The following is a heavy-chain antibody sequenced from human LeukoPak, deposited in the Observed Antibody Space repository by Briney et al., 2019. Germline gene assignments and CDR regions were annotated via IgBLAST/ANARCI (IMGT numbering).Heavy chain of an antibody. V-gene: IGHV1-69*05. CDR3: ARGKTYYYDSSGYYPFDY. D-gene: IGHD3-22*01. J-gene: IGHJ4*02. CDR2: IIPIFGTA. Sequence: SVKVSCKASGYTFTGYYMHWVRQAPGQGLEWMGRIIPIFGTANYAQKFQGRVTITTDESTSTAYMELSSLRSEDTAVYYCARGKTYYYDSSGYYPFDYWGQGTLVTVSS. CDR1: GYTFTGYY.